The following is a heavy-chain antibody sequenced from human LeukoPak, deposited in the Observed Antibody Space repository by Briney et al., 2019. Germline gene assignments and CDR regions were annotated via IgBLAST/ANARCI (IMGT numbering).Heavy chain of an antibody. J-gene: IGHJ4*02. CDR2: INSDSTTL. CDR1: GFIFSDHY. Sequence: GGSLRLSCAASGFIFSDHYMSWIRQAPGKGLEGVAYINSDSTTLYYADSVKGRFTVSRDNAKNSLYLHMNSLGVDDTAVYYCARLRGLIDHWDQGALVTVSS. V-gene: IGHV3-11*01. D-gene: IGHD3-10*01. CDR3: ARLRGLIDH.